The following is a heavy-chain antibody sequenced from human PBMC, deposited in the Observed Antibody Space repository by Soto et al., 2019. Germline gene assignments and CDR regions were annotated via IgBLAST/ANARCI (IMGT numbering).Heavy chain of an antibody. CDR3: ARSMGGTFNF. V-gene: IGHV1-3*01. Sequence: ASVKGSCKASGYTFTSYAMHWVRQAPGQRLEWMGWINAGNGNTKYSQKFQGRVTITRDTSASTAYMELSSLRSEDTAGYYCARSMGGTFNFWCQGTLGSGFS. CDR2: INAGNGNT. J-gene: IGHJ4*02. CDR1: GYTFTSYA. D-gene: IGHD3-16*01.